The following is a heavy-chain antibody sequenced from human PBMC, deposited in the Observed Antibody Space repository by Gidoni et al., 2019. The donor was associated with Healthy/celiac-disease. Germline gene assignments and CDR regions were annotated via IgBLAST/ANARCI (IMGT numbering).Heavy chain of an antibody. D-gene: IGHD2-2*01. CDR3: ARHVFVSVVPDVFDY. CDR2: IYYSGST. Sequence: QLQLQESGPGLVKPSETLSLTCTVSGGSISSSSYYWGWIRQPPGKGLEWIGSIYYSGSTYYNPSLKSRVTISVDTSKNQFSLKLSSVTAADTAVYYCARHVFVSVVPDVFDYWGQGTLVTVSS. CDR1: GGSISSSSYY. V-gene: IGHV4-39*01. J-gene: IGHJ4*02.